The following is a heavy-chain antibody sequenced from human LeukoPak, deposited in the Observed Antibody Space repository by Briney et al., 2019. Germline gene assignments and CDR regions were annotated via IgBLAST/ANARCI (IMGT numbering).Heavy chain of an antibody. CDR2: ISAYNGNT. J-gene: IGHJ6*03. V-gene: IGHV1-18*01. CDR1: GYTFTSYG. Sequence: ASVKVSCKASGYTFTSYGISWVRQAPGQGLEWMGWISAYNGNTNYAQKLQGRVTMTTDTSKSTAYMELRSLRSDDTAVYYCARDGLYDFWSGNYYMDVWGKGTTVTVSS. CDR3: ARDGLYDFWSGNYYMDV. D-gene: IGHD3-3*01.